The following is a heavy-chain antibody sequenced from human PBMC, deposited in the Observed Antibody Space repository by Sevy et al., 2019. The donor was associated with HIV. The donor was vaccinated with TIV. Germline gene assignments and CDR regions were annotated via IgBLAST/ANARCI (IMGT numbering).Heavy chain of an antibody. CDR1: GGSISSYY. D-gene: IGHD3-10*01. V-gene: IGHV4-59*01. Sequence: SETLSLTCTVSGGSISSYYWSWIWQPPGKGLEWIGYIYYSGSTNYNPSLKSRVTISVDTSKNQFSLKLSSVTAADTAVYYCAREGTMVQGVNQYYYGMDVWGQGTTVTVSS. CDR2: IYYSGST. J-gene: IGHJ6*02. CDR3: AREGTMVQGVNQYYYGMDV.